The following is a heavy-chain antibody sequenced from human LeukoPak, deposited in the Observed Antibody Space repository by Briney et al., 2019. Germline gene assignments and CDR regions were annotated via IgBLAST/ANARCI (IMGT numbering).Heavy chain of an antibody. J-gene: IGHJ4*02. CDR3: AKARGAAAVYFDY. Sequence: GGSLRLSCAASGFTFRNYWMGWVRQAPGKGLEWVANTKPDGTAEYYADSVRGRFTTSRGNANNFLYLQMNSLRAEDTAVYYCAKARGAAAVYFDYWGQGTLVTVSS. CDR1: GFTFRNYW. CDR2: TKPDGTAE. V-gene: IGHV3-7*03. D-gene: IGHD6-13*01.